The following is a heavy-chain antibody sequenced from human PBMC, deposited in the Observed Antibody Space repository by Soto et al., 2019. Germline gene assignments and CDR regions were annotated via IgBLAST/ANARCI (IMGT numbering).Heavy chain of an antibody. CDR2: MHYTGFS. CDR3: ASLQRYCSGGSCYPTFDY. V-gene: IGHV4-59*08. D-gene: IGHD2-15*01. Sequence: PSETLSLTCSFSGDSVTSHYLTWIRQSPEKGLEWIGYMHYTGFSHYNPSLKSRLTISVDRSKNQFSLKLSSVTAADTAVYYCASLQRYCSGGSCYPTFDYWGQGTLVTVSS. CDR1: GDSVTSHY. J-gene: IGHJ4*02.